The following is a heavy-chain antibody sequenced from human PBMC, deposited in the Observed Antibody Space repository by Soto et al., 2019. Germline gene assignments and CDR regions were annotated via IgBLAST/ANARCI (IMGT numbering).Heavy chain of an antibody. CDR2: ISPYNDNT. D-gene: IGHD1-26*01. CDR3: AIGMWELPIDY. J-gene: IGHJ4*02. V-gene: IGHV1-18*01. Sequence: QVQLVQSGAEVKKPGASVKVSCKASDYTFTSYGINWLRQTPGQGLEWMGWISPYNDNTQYSQRFKGRVTLTTDTSTNTAYMELRSLRSDDTAVYYCAIGMWELPIDYWGQGALVTVSS. CDR1: DYTFTSYG.